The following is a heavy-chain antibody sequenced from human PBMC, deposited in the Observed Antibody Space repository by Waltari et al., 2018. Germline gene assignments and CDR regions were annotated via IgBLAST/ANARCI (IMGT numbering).Heavy chain of an antibody. D-gene: IGHD3-22*01. CDR2: MIDSGGRT. V-gene: IGHV3-23*01. CDR3: ATSRYCNTMSCLY. J-gene: IGHJ4*02. CDR1: GLTFSSYA. Sequence: EVQLLESGGGLVQPGGSLRLSCAASGLTFSSYAMQWVRQAPGKWLECVSTMIDSGGRTSYADSVKGRFTVSRDNSKNTLYLQMNSLRAEDTAVYYCATSRYCNTMSCLYWGQGTLVTVAS.